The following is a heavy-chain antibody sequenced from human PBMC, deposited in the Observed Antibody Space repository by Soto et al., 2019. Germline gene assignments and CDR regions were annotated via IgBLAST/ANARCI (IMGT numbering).Heavy chain of an antibody. CDR1: GFTFSSYA. Sequence: GGSLRLSCAASGFTFSSYAMHWVRQAPGKGLEWVAVISYDGSNKYYADSVKGRFTISRDNSKNTLYLQMNSLRAEDTAVYYCARGNSYGYSYYYYGMDVWGQGTTVTVSS. CDR3: ARGNSYGYSYYYYGMDV. D-gene: IGHD5-18*01. J-gene: IGHJ6*02. CDR2: ISYDGSNK. V-gene: IGHV3-30-3*01.